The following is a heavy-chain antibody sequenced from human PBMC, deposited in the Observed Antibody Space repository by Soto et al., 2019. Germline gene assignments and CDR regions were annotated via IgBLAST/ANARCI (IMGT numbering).Heavy chain of an antibody. CDR2: ISGTGSPT. CDR1: GFTFSTYA. D-gene: IGHD1-26*01. V-gene: IGHV3-23*01. Sequence: PGGSLRLSCAASGFTFSTYAMAWVRQAPGRGLEWVSAISGTGSPTYDADSVKGRFTISGDNSKNTLYLQMNSLRADDTAVYYCARDMSGGTYNYDYGMDVWCQGTTVTVSS. CDR3: ARDMSGGTYNYDYGMDV. J-gene: IGHJ6*02.